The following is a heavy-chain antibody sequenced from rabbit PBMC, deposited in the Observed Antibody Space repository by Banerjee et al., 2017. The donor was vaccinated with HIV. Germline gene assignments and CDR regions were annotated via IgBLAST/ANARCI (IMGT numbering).Heavy chain of an antibody. J-gene: IGHJ4*01. CDR3: ARGGNL. Sequence: QSLEESGGGLVQPEGSLTLTCTASGFDLNSYYYMYWVRQAPGKGLEWIGCISTTSDNTYYANWAKGRFTITRTSSTTVTLQMTSLTAADTATYFCARGGNLWGQGTLVTVS. V-gene: IGHV1S40*01. CDR2: ISTTSDNT. CDR1: GFDLNSYYY.